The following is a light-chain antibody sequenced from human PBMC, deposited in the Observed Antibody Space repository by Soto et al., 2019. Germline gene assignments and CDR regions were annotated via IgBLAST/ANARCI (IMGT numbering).Light chain of an antibody. V-gene: IGLV1-51*01. CDR1: SSNIWGNS. J-gene: IGLJ1*01. CDR3: GSWDSSLSAYV. CDR2: DDN. Sequence: VLTHPPSVSAGPGQKVTISCSGSSSNIWGNSVSWYQQLPGTAPKLLIYDDNKRPAGIPDRFSGSKSGTSATLSLTGLQTGDEADYYCGSWDSSLSAYVFGAETKVTAL.